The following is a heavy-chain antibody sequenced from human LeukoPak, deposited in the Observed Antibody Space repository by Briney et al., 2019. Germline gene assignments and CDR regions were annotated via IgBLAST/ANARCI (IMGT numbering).Heavy chain of an antibody. D-gene: IGHD4-23*01. J-gene: IGHJ3*02. CDR2: ISYDGSNK. V-gene: IGHV3-30*18. CDR3: AKDVGDYGGPRGAFDI. Sequence: GGSLRLSCAASGFTFSSYGMHWVRQAPGKGLEWVAVISYDGSNKYYADSVKGRFTISRDNSKNTLYLQMNSLRAEDTAVYYCAKDVGDYGGPRGAFDIWGQGTMVTVSS. CDR1: GFTFSSYG.